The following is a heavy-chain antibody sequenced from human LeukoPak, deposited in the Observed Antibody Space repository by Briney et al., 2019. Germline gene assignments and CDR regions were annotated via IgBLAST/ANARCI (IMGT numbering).Heavy chain of an antibody. CDR1: GDSFSGYY. CDR3: ARGLRDEERHYGYYYMDV. V-gene: IGHV4-4*09. D-gene: IGHD3-22*01. J-gene: IGHJ6*03. Sequence: PSETLSLTCTVSGDSFSGYYGSWIRQPPGKGLEWIGYFYTSANTNYNPSLKSRVTMSVDTSKNQFSLKLSSVTAADTPVYYCARGLRDEERHYGYYYMDVWGKGTTVTVSS. CDR2: FYTSANT.